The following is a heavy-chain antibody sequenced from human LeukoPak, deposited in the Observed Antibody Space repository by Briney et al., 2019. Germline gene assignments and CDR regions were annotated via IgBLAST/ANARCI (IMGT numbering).Heavy chain of an antibody. CDR1: GFTFSSFS. V-gene: IGHV3-48*04. Sequence: QSGGSLRLSCAASGFTFSSFSMNWVRQTPGKGLEWVSYISSSGSTIYYADSVKGRFTISRDNAKNSLYLQMNSLRAEDTAVYYCARPIHDYGADWSPPGYFDLWGRGTLVTVSS. J-gene: IGHJ2*01. CDR3: ARPIHDYGADWSPPGYFDL. CDR2: ISSSGSTI. D-gene: IGHD4-17*01.